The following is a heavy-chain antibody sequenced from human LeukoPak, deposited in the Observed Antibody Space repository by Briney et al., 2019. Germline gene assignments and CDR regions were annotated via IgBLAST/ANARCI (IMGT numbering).Heavy chain of an antibody. CDR1: GVSFSGYY. D-gene: IGHD4-17*01. V-gene: IGHV4-34*01. CDR3: ARSTTVPGSIDY. CDR2: INHSGST. Sequence: SETLSLTCAVYGVSFSGYYWSWIRQPPGKGLEWIGEINHSGSTNYNPSLKSRVTISVDTSKNQFSLKLSSVTAADTAVYYCARSTTVPGSIDYWGQGTLVTVSS. J-gene: IGHJ4*02.